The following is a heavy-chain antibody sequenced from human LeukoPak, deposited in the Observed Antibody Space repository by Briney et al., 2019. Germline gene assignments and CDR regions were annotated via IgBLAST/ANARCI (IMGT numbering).Heavy chain of an antibody. V-gene: IGHV3-48*03. CDR1: GFTFSSYE. CDR3: ARGNTYYYGSGSSYYFDY. CDR2: ISSNGSTI. J-gene: IGHJ4*02. Sequence: GGSLRLSCAASGFTFSSYEMNWVRPARGRGLDWVSYISSNGSTIYYADSVKGRFTISRDKAKNSLYLQMNSLRGEDTAVYYCARGNTYYYGSGSSYYFDYWGQGTLVTVSS. D-gene: IGHD3-10*01.